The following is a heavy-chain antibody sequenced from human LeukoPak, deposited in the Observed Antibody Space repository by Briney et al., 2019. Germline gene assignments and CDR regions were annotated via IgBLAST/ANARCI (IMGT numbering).Heavy chain of an antibody. J-gene: IGHJ4*02. CDR1: GFTFGDYA. V-gene: IGHV3-49*03. Sequence: GGSLRLSCTASGFTFGDYAMSWFRQAPGKGLEWVGFIRSKAYGGTTEYAASVKGRFTISRDDSKSIAYLQMNSLKTEDTAVYWAHCSSTSGVDYWGQGTLVTVSS. CDR3: HCSSTSGVDY. CDR2: IRSKAYGGTT. D-gene: IGHD2-2*01.